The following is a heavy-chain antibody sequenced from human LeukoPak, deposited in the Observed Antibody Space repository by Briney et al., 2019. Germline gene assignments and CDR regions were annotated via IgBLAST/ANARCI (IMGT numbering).Heavy chain of an antibody. V-gene: IGHV3-21*01. CDR2: ISSSSSYI. CDR1: GFTFSSYS. J-gene: IGHJ4*02. D-gene: IGHD3-3*01. Sequence: PGGSLRLSCAASGFTFSSYSMNWVRQAPGKGLEWVSSISSSSSYIYYADSVKGRFTISRDNAKNSLYLQMNSLRAEDTAVYYCASTNYDFWSGPDDYWGQGTLVTVSS. CDR3: ASTNYDFWSGPDDY.